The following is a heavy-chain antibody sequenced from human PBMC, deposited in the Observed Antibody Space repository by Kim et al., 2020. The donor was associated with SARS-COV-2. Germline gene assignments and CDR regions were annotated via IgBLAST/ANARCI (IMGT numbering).Heavy chain of an antibody. CDR2: IKSETDGGTA. CDR1: GIPFSNAW. Sequence: GGSLRLSCAVSGIPFSNAWFNWVRQSPGKVLEWVGRIKSETDGGTADLAAPVKGRFAISRDDSKNTLYLLMNNVKTDDSAVYYCTTVSMRWGQGTLVTVSS. CDR3: TTVSMR. J-gene: IGHJ4*02. D-gene: IGHD2-2*01. V-gene: IGHV3-15*01.